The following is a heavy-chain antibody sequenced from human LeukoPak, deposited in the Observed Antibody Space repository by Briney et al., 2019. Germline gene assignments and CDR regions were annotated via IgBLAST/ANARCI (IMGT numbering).Heavy chain of an antibody. CDR2: FDPEDGET. J-gene: IGHJ4*02. D-gene: IGHD3-16*01. CDR1: GYTLTELS. CDR3: ATVTSWGPNSFADY. Sequence: ASVKVSCKVSGYTLTELSMHWVRQAPGKGLEWMGGFDPEDGETIYAQKFQGRVTMTEDTSTDSAYMELSSLRSEDTAVYYCATVTSWGPNSFADYWGQGTLVTVSS. V-gene: IGHV1-24*01.